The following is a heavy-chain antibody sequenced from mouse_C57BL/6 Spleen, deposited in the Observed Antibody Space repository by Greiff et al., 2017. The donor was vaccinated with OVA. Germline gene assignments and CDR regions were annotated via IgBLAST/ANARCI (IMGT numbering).Heavy chain of an antibody. CDR1: GYTFTSYW. CDR2: IYPGSGST. CDR3: ARFPIYYGDFDY. V-gene: IGHV1-55*01. Sequence: VQLQQPGAELVKPGASVKMSCKASGYTFTSYWITWVKQRPGQGLEWIGDIYPGSGSTNYNEKFKSKATLTVDTSSSTAYMQLSSLTSEDSAVYYCARFPIYYGDFDYWGQGTTLTVSS. J-gene: IGHJ2*01. D-gene: IGHD2-13*01.